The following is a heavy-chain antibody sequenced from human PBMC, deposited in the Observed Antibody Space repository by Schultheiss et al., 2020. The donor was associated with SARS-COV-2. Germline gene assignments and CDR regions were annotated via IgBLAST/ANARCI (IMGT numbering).Heavy chain of an antibody. Sequence: GGSLRLSCAASGFTFSSYAMHWVRQAPGKGLEWVAVISYDGSNKYYADSVKGRFTISRDNSKNTLYLQMNSLRAEDTAVYYCARDQYGDLYYYYYGMDVWGQGTTVTVSS. CDR2: ISYDGSNK. V-gene: IGHV3-30-3*01. D-gene: IGHD4-17*01. CDR3: ARDQYGDLYYYYYGMDV. CDR1: GFTFSSYA. J-gene: IGHJ6*02.